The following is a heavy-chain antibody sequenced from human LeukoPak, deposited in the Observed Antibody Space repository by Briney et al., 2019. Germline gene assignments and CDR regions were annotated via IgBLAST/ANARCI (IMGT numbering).Heavy chain of an antibody. Sequence: QPGGSLRLSCAASGFTLSSSSMSWVRQAPGKGLEWVSALTGSGGSTYYADSVKGRFTISRDNSKKTLFLQMNSLRAEDTAVYYWAKDLAPAAYWGKGTLVTASP. CDR3: AKDLAPAAY. CDR2: LTGSGGST. D-gene: IGHD2-2*01. J-gene: IGHJ4*02. CDR1: GFTLSSSS. V-gene: IGHV3-23*01.